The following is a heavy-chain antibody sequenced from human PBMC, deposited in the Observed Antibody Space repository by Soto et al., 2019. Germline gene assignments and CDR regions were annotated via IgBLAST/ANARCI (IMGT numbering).Heavy chain of an antibody. Sequence: SETLSLTCTVSGGSISSYYWSWIRQPPGKGLEWIGYIYYSGSTNYNPSLKSRVTISVDTSKNQLSLKLSSVTAADTAVYYCARGGLGDYDAFDIWGQGTMVTVSS. CDR3: ARGGLGDYDAFDI. V-gene: IGHV4-59*01. CDR1: GGSISSYY. D-gene: IGHD3-16*01. J-gene: IGHJ3*02. CDR2: IYYSGST.